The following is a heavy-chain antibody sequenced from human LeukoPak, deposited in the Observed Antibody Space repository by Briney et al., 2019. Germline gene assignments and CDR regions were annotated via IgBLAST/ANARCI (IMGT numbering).Heavy chain of an antibody. V-gene: IGHV3-30-3*01. J-gene: IGHJ4*02. Sequence: GGSLRLSCAASGFTFSSYAIHWVRQAPGKGLEWVAVVSYDGSLKYYADSVKGRFTISRDNSKNTLDLQMNSLRLEDTAVYYCEGGDYWGQGTLVTVSS. CDR2: VSYDGSLK. CDR3: EGGDY. D-gene: IGHD2-15*01. CDR1: GFTFSSYA.